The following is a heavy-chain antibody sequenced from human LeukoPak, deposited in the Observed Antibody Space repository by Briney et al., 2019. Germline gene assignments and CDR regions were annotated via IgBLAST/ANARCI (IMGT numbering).Heavy chain of an antibody. J-gene: IGHJ4*02. D-gene: IGHD3-10*01. CDR2: IYTSGST. V-gene: IGHV4-4*07. CDR3: ARSYPYYGSGSYFDY. CDR1: GGSISSYY. Sequence: WETLSLTCTVSGGSISSYYWSWIRQPAGKGLEWIGRIYTSGSTNYNPSLKSRVTMSVDTSKNQFSLKLSSVTAADTAVYYCARSYPYYGSGSYFDYGGQGTLVTVSS.